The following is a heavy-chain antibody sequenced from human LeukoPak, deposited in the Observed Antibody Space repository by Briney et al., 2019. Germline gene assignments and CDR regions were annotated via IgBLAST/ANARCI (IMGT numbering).Heavy chain of an antibody. CDR1: GGSISSYY. V-gene: IGHV4-59*01. J-gene: IGHJ4*02. D-gene: IGHD3-10*01. CDR2: IYYSGST. Sequence: SETLSLTCTVSGGSISSYYWSWIRQPPGKGLEWIGYIYYSGSTNYNPSLKSRVTVSVDTSKNQFSLKLSSVTAADTAVYYCARGGRYYGSGSLFDYWGQGTLVTVSS. CDR3: ARGGRYYGSGSLFDY.